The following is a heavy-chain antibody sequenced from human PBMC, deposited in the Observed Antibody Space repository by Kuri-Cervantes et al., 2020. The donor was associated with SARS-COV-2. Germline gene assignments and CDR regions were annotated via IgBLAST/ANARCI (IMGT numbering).Heavy chain of an antibody. J-gene: IGHJ4*01. V-gene: IGHV3-15*01. CDR2: IRSKTDGGTT. CDR1: GCTFSNAW. D-gene: IGHD6-13*01. CDR3: TTERRYSSSWYFDY. Sequence: GGSLKPLLAAQGCTFSNAWMSWVRQAPGKGLEWVGRIRSKTDGGTTDYAAPVKGRFTISRDDSKNTLYLQMNSLNTEDTAVYYCTTERRYSSSWYFDYWGGRTLVTVSS.